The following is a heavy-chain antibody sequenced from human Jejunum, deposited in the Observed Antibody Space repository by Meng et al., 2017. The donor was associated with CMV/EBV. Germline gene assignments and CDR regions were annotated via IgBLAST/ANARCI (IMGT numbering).Heavy chain of an antibody. J-gene: IGHJ6*02. Sequence: VSGVSISHSSAGWIREPPGKGLEWIGYMYYGGSTHYNPSLQSRVTISLDTSRTQFSLRLSSVTAADTAVYYCARDTFDRRNGMDVWGQGTTVTVSS. CDR3: ARDTFDRRNGMDV. V-gene: IGHV4-59*01. CDR2: MYYGGST. CDR1: GVSISHSS.